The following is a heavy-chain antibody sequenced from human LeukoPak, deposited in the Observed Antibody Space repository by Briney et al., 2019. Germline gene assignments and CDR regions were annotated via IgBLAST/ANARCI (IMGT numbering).Heavy chain of an antibody. CDR2: IYYSGSI. J-gene: IGHJ4*02. D-gene: IGHD5-18*01. V-gene: IGHV4-59*08. CDR1: GGSISTYY. CDR3: ARSRGYSYGTTFLDY. Sequence: SETLSLTCTVSGGSISTYYWSWVRQPPGEGLEWIGYIYYSGSINYNPSLKSRVTISVDTSKNQFSLKLISVTAADTAVYYCARSRGYSYGTTFLDYWGQGTLVTVSS.